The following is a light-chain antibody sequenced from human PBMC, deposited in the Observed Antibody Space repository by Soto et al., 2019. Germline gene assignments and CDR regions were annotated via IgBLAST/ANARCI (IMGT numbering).Light chain of an antibody. V-gene: IGKV3-20*01. CDR3: QQYLGWRWT. J-gene: IGKJ5*01. Sequence: DMVWTQSPGTVSLSPGEKATLSCRASQSVSSSYLAWYQQKPGQAPRLLIYGASSRATGIPDRFSGSGSGTDFTLTISSLESEDFAVYYCQQYLGWRWTFGQGTRLEIK. CDR2: GAS. CDR1: QSVSSSY.